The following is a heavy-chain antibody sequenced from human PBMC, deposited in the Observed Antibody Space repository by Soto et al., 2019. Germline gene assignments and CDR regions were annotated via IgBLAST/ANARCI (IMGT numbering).Heavy chain of an antibody. D-gene: IGHD3-16*01. CDR3: STETADYVSMEPY. V-gene: IGHV3-15*01. Sequence: PGGSLRLSCAASGFTFRYAWMSWVRQAPGKGLEWVARIRSKSDGGTEDSPAPVKGRFTISRDDSKNTLYLQMNSLKTEDTAVYYCSTETADYVSMEPYWGQGTLVTVSS. J-gene: IGHJ4*01. CDR1: GFTFRYAW. CDR2: IRSKSDGGTE.